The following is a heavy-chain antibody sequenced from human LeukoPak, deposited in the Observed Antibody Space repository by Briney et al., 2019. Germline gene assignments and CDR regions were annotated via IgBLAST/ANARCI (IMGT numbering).Heavy chain of an antibody. J-gene: IGHJ4*02. CDR2: INSDGIST. V-gene: IGHV3-74*03. CDR3: ARGGLDGWIHLWPSSHFDY. D-gene: IGHD5-18*01. CDR1: GFTFSNYW. Sequence: GGSLRLSCAASGFTFSNYWMHWVRQAPGKGLVWVSRINSDGISTTYADSVKGRFTISRDNAKNTLYLQMNSLRAEDPAVYYCARGGLDGWIHLWPSSHFDYWGQGTLVTVSS.